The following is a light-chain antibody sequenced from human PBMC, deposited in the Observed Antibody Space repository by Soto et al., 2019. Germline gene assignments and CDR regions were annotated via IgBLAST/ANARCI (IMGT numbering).Light chain of an antibody. Sequence: GDRVTITCQASQDISNYLNWYQQKPGKPPKLLIYDASNLETVVPSRFSGSGSGTDFPFTISSLQPEYIATYYCQHYDNLLYTFGQGTKLEIK. CDR1: QDISNY. CDR3: QHYDNLLYT. V-gene: IGKV1-33*01. CDR2: DAS. J-gene: IGKJ2*01.